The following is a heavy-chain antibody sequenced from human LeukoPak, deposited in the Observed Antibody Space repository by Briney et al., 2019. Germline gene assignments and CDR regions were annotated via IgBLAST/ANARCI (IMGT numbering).Heavy chain of an antibody. D-gene: IGHD6-19*01. J-gene: IGHJ5*02. Sequence: PSETLSLTCAVYGGSFSGYYWSWIRQPPGKGLEWIGEINHSGSTNYNPSLKSRVTISVDTSKNQFSLKLSSVTAADTAVYYCASHERIAVAAWGQGTLVTVSS. CDR1: GGSFSGYY. CDR3: ASHERIAVAA. CDR2: INHSGST. V-gene: IGHV4-34*01.